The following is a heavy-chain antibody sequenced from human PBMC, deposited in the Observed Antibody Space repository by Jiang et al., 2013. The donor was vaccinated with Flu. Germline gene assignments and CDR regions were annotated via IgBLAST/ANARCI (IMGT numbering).Heavy chain of an antibody. V-gene: IGHV4-4*02. CDR3: VRDLQITVSDAVAWYFDL. Sequence: GPGLVKPSGTLSLTCAVSGDSITGNNWWNWVRQPPGKGLEWIGEIYHGGTTNYNPSLKSRVTISVDKSKNQFSLNLRSVTAADTAVYYCVRDLQITVSDAVAWYFDLWGRGTLVTVSS. D-gene: IGHD6-19*01. J-gene: IGHJ2*01. CDR1: GDSITGNNW. CDR2: IYHGGTT.